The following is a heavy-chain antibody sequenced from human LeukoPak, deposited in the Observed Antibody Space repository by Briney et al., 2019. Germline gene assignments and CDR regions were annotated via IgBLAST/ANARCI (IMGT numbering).Heavy chain of an antibody. J-gene: IGHJ4*02. Sequence: PSETLSLTCTVSGGSISSYYWSWIRQPPGKGLEWIGYIYYSGSTNYNPSLKSRVTISVDTSKNQFSLKLSSVTAADTAVYYCARGPDYYDSSGYYYWGQGTLATVSS. D-gene: IGHD3-22*01. CDR1: GGSISSYY. V-gene: IGHV4-59*01. CDR2: IYYSGST. CDR3: ARGPDYYDSSGYYY.